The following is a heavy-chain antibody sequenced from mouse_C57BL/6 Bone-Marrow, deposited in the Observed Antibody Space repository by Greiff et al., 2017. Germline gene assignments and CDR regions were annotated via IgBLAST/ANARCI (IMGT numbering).Heavy chain of an antibody. Sequence: EVMLVESGGGLVQPGESLKLSCESNEYEFPSHDMSWVRKTPEKRLELVAAINSDGGSTYYPDTMGRRFIISRDNTKKTLYLQMSILRSEDTALYYCARLYYGYEGAWFAYWGQGTLVTVSA. J-gene: IGHJ3*01. CDR1: EYEFPSHD. CDR2: INSDGGST. D-gene: IGHD2-2*01. V-gene: IGHV5-2*01. CDR3: ARLYYGYEGAWFAY.